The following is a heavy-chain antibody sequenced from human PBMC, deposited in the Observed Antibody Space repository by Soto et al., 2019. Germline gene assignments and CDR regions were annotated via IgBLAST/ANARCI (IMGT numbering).Heavy chain of an antibody. CDR3: ARDTLDGMDV. Sequence: PVKVSCKVCGYTFNSYDFTWVRQAPGQGLEWMGGIIPIFGTANYAQKFQGRVTITADESTSTAYMELSSLRSEDTAVYYCARDTLDGMDVWGQGTTVTVSS. CDR2: IIPIFGTA. J-gene: IGHJ6*02. V-gene: IGHV1-69*13. CDR1: GYTFNSYD. D-gene: IGHD3-16*01.